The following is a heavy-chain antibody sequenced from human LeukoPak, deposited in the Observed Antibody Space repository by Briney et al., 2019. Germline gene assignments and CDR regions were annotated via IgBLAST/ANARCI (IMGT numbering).Heavy chain of an antibody. CDR1: GYTFISYA. CDR2: ISYDGSNK. J-gene: IGHJ4*02. V-gene: IGHV3-30-3*01. Sequence: PGGSLRLSCAASGYTFISYAMHRVRQAPGKGLEWVAVISYDGSNKYYADSVKGRFTISRDNSKNTLYLQMNSLRAEDTAVYYCARSGIQLWTGYFDYWGQGTLVTVSS. D-gene: IGHD5-18*01. CDR3: ARSGIQLWTGYFDY.